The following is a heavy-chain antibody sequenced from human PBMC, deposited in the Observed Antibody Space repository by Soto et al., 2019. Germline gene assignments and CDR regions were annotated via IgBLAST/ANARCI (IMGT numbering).Heavy chain of an antibody. J-gene: IGHJ5*02. D-gene: IGHD1-26*01. V-gene: IGHV4-4*07. CDR1: GGSISGYY. CDR2: VYPSGST. CDR3: ARNSDSGSYYDPNWFDP. Sequence: TLSLTCTVSGGSISGYYGSWIRQPAGKGLEWIGRVYPSGSTNYNPSLKSRVTMSVDTSKNQFSLKLSSVTAADTAFYFCARNSDSGSYYDPNWFDPWGQGTLVTVSS.